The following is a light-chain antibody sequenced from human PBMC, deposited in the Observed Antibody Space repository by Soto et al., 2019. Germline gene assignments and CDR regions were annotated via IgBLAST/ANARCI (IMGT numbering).Light chain of an antibody. J-gene: IGKJ1*01. Sequence: EIVLTQSPGTLSSSPGERATVSWRASQSVSSSYLAWYQQKPGQAPRLLIYGASSRATGIPDRFSGSGSGTDFTLTISRLEPEDFAVYYCQQYGSSPRTFGQGTKVDIK. CDR3: QQYGSSPRT. CDR1: QSVSSSY. V-gene: IGKV3-20*01. CDR2: GAS.